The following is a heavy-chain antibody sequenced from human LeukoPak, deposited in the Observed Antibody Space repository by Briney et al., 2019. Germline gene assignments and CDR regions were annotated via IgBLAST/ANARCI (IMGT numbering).Heavy chain of an antibody. J-gene: IGHJ6*02. V-gene: IGHV4-34*01. CDR3: ARGTPPYYYYGMDV. CDR2: INHSGST. Sequence: SETVSLTCAVYGGSFSGYYWSWILQPPGKGLEWIGEINHSGSTNYNPSLKSRVTISVDTSKNQFSLKLSSVTAADTAVYYCARGTPPYYYYGMDVWGQGTTVTVSS. D-gene: IGHD2-15*01. CDR1: GGSFSGYY.